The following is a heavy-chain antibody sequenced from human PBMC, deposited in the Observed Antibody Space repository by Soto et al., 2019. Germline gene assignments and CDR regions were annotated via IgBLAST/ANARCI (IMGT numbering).Heavy chain of an antibody. CDR1: GGSFSGYY. CDR2: INHSGST. V-gene: IGHV4-34*01. CDR3: ARDKLTGLFDY. Sequence: QVQLQQWGAGLLKPSETLSLTCAVYGGSFSGYYWTWIRQPPGTGLEWIGEINHSGSTNYNPSLKRRVTRSLDASKNQCSLKLTSVTAADPAVSYCARDKLTGLFDYWGQGTLVTVSS. J-gene: IGHJ4*02.